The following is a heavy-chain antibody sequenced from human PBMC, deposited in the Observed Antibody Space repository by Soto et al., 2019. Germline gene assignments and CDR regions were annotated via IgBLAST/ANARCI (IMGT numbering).Heavy chain of an antibody. CDR1: GYTFTSYA. J-gene: IGHJ6*02. CDR2: INAGNGNT. CDR3: ASPPEAAAGTFHDYYGMDV. D-gene: IGHD6-13*01. V-gene: IGHV1-3*01. Sequence: QVQLVQSGAEVKKPGASVKVSCKASGYTFTSYAMHWVRQAPGQRLEWMGWINAGNGNTKYSQKFQGRVTITRDTSAGTAYMELSSLRSEDTAVYYCASPPEAAAGTFHDYYGMDVWGQGTTVTVSS.